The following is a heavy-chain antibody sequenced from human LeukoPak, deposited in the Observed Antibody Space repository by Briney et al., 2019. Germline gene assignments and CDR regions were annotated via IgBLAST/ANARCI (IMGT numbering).Heavy chain of an antibody. J-gene: IGHJ4*02. CDR2: IYTSGST. CDR3: AYYDFWSGYFN. Sequence: PSETLSLTCTVSGGSISSYYWSWIRQPAGKGLEWIGRIYTSGSTNYNPSLKSRDTMSVDTSKNQFSLKLSSVTAADTAVYYCAYYDFWSGYFNWGQGTLVTVSS. CDR1: GGSISSYY. V-gene: IGHV4-4*07. D-gene: IGHD3-3*01.